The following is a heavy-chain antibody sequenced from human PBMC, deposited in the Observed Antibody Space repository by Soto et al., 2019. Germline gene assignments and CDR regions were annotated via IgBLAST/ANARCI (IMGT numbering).Heavy chain of an antibody. J-gene: IGHJ6*02. Sequence: QGHLVQSEAEVKKSGASVKVSCKASGYTFTRYGISWVRQAPGQGLEWMGWISGYNGDTNYAQKFQGRVSTNIDTSTTTAYMELRSLTSDDTAVYYCAKNGQPPYYYYGLDVWGQGTKVTVSS. CDR3: AKNGQPPYYYYGLDV. CDR2: ISGYNGDT. CDR1: GYTFTRYG. V-gene: IGHV1-18*01. D-gene: IGHD2-8*01.